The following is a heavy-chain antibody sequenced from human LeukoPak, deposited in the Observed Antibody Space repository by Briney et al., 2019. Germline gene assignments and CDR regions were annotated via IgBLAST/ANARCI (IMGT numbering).Heavy chain of an antibody. CDR1: GFTFNNDV. Sequence: GGSLRLSCAASGFTFNNDVMSWVRQAPGKGLEWVSVIYSGGSTYYADSVKGRFTISRHNSKNTLYIQMNSLRAEDTAVYYCARGEDSYDSSGYYWYYFDYWGQGTLVTVSS. CDR2: IYSGGST. J-gene: IGHJ4*02. V-gene: IGHV3-53*04. D-gene: IGHD3-22*01. CDR3: ARGEDSYDSSGYYWYYFDY.